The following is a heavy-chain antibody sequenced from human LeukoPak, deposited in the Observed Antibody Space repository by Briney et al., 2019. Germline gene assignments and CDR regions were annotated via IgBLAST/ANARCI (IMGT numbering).Heavy chain of an antibody. CDR3: AKGYSISY. Sequence: SETLSLTCAVYGGSFSGYYWSWIRQPPGKGLEWIGEINHSGSTNYNPSLKSRVTISVDTSKNQFSLQLNSVTPEDTAVYYCAKGYSISYWGQGTLVTVSS. V-gene: IGHV4-34*01. CDR1: GGSFSGYY. D-gene: IGHD3-3*02. J-gene: IGHJ4*02. CDR2: INHSGST.